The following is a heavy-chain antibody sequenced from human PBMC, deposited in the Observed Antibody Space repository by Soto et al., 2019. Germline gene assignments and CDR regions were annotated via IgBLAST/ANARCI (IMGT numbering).Heavy chain of an antibody. Sequence: SVKVSCKAFGGTFSSYAISWVRQAPGQGLEWMGGIIPIFGTANYAQKFQGRVTITADESTSTAYMELSSLRSEDTAVYYCARDLPHNYYDSSGFDYWGQGTLVTVSS. CDR1: GGTFSSYA. CDR3: ARDLPHNYYDSSGFDY. CDR2: IIPIFGTA. J-gene: IGHJ4*02. D-gene: IGHD3-22*01. V-gene: IGHV1-69*13.